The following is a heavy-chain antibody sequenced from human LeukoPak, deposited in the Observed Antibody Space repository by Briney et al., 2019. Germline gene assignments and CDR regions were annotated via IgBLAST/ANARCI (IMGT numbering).Heavy chain of an antibody. Sequence: GASVKVSCKTSGYTFTSYAINWVRQAPGQGLEWMGGIIPIFGTANYAQKFQGRVTITADKSTSTAYMELSSLRSEDTAVYYCARDLGYYGSGSYSTNNYFDYWGQGTLVTVSS. J-gene: IGHJ4*02. CDR3: ARDLGYYGSGSYSTNNYFDY. V-gene: IGHV1-69*06. CDR1: GYTFTSYA. CDR2: IIPIFGTA. D-gene: IGHD3-10*01.